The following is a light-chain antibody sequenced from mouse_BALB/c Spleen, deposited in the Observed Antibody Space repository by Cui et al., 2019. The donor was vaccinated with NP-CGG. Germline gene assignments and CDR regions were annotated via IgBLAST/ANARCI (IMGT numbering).Light chain of an antibody. V-gene: IGLV1*01. Sequence: QTVVTQESPLTTSPGETVTLTCRSSTGVVTTSNYANWVQEKPDHLFTGLIGGTNNRPPGVPARFSGSLIGDKAALTITGAQTEDEAIYFCALWYSNHWVFGGGTNLTVL. CDR3: ALWYSNHWV. J-gene: IGLJ1*01. CDR1: TGVVTTSNY. CDR2: GTN.